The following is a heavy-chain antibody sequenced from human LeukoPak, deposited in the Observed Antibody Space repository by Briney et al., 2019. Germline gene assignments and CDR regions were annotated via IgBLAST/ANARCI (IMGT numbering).Heavy chain of an antibody. D-gene: IGHD6-13*01. CDR1: GFTFSSYS. V-gene: IGHV3-23*01. Sequence: GGSLRLSCAASGFTFSSYSMNWVRQAPGKGLEWVSAISGSGGSTYYADSVKGRFTISRDNSKNTLYLQMNSLRAEDTAVYYCAKGTHSSSWYELDYWGQGTLVTVSS. CDR3: AKGTHSSSWYELDY. CDR2: ISGSGGST. J-gene: IGHJ4*02.